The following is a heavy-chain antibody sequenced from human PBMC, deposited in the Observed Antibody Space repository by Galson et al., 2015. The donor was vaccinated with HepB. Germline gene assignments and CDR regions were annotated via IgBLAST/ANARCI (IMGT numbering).Heavy chain of an antibody. CDR3: ARGRNLRYCSSTGCLDYFQP. Sequence: SVKVSCKASGYTFTTYYVHWVRQAPGQGLEWMGRINPNSGGTYYAQKFQGRVTMTRDTSINTAYMELSSLRSDDAVVYYCARGRNLRYCSSTGCLDYFQPWGQGTLVSVSS. CDR1: GYTFTTYY. J-gene: IGHJ1*01. V-gene: IGHV1-2*05. D-gene: IGHD2-2*01. CDR2: INPNSGGT.